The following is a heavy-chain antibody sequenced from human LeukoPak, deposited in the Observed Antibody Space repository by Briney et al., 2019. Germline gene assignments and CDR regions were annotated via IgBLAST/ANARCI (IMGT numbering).Heavy chain of an antibody. D-gene: IGHD3-22*01. Sequence: ASVKVSCKASGYIFTNYYMHWVRQAPGQGLEWMGIINPSGGSTSYAQKFQGRVTMTRDTSTSTVYMELSSLRSEDTAVYYCARAYYYDSSGYYPFDYWGQGTLVTVSS. CDR2: INPSGGST. CDR3: ARAYYYDSSGYYPFDY. J-gene: IGHJ4*02. V-gene: IGHV1-46*01. CDR1: GYIFTNYY.